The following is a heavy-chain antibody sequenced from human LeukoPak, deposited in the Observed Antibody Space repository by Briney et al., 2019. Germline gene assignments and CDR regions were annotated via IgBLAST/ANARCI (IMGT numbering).Heavy chain of an antibody. V-gene: IGHV3-33*01. D-gene: IGHD1-26*01. CDR1: GFTFSGYG. CDR2: IWYDGSNK. J-gene: IGHJ4*02. Sequence: PGGSLRLSCAASGFTFSGYGMHWVRQAPGQGLEWVALIWYDGSNKYYADSVKGRFTISRDNSKNTVYLQMNSLRVEDTAIYYCARDRPTGSYYSIDYWGQGTLATVSS. CDR3: ARDRPTGSYYSIDY.